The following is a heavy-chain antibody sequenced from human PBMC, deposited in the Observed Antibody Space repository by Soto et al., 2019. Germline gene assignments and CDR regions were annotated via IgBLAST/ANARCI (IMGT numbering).Heavy chain of an antibody. CDR3: AREAGTIWNYYYGMDV. CDR1: GYSFTGYY. CDR2: INPNSGGT. V-gene: IGHV1-2*02. Sequence: GASVKVSCKASGYSFTGYYVHWVRLAPGQGLEWMGWINPNSGGTNHAQKFQGRVTMTRDTSISTAYMELTRLTSNDTAVYFCAREAGTIWNYYYGMDVWGQGNTVTVSS. D-gene: IGHD1-7*01. J-gene: IGHJ6*02.